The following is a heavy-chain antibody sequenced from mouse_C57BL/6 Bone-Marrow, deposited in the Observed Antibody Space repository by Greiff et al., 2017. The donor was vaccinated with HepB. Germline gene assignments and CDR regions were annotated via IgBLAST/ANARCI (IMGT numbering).Heavy chain of an antibody. J-gene: IGHJ2*01. V-gene: IGHV1-62-2*01. CDR1: GYTFTEYT. CDR3: ARHEDSPYYYGSPRFDY. Sequence: QVQLKQSGAELVKPGASVKLSCKASGYTFTEYTIHWVKQRSGQGLEWIGWFYPGSGSIKYNEKFKDKATLTADKSSSTVYMELSRLTSEDSAVYFCARHEDSPYYYGSPRFDYWGQGTTLTVSS. CDR2: FYPGSGSI. D-gene: IGHD1-1*01.